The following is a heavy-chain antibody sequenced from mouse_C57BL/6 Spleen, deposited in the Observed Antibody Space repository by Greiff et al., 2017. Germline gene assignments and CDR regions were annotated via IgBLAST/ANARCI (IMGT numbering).Heavy chain of an antibody. D-gene: IGHD1-1*01. J-gene: IGHJ2*01. Sequence: QVQLQQPGAELVKPGASVKMSCKASGYTFTSYWITWVKQRPGQGLEWIGDIYPGSGSTNYNEKFKSKATLTVDTSSSTAYMQLSSRTSEDSAVYYCARWVITTVVAVDYWGQGTTLTVSS. CDR1: GYTFTSYW. V-gene: IGHV1-55*01. CDR3: ARWVITTVVAVDY. CDR2: IYPGSGST.